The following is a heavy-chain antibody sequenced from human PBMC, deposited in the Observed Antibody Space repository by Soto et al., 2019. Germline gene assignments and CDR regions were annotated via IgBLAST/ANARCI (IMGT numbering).Heavy chain of an antibody. V-gene: IGHV3-23*01. CDR3: ARDPLLIVVVGAANNDAFDI. CDR2: ISGSGAST. CDR1: GFTFSSSA. Sequence: GGSLRLSCAASGFTFSSSAMNWVRQAPGQGLEWVSSISGSGASTYYADSVRGRFTISRDNSKNTLFLQMNSLRPEDTTVYFCARDPLLIVVVGAANNDAFDIWGQGTMVTVSS. J-gene: IGHJ3*02. D-gene: IGHD2-15*01.